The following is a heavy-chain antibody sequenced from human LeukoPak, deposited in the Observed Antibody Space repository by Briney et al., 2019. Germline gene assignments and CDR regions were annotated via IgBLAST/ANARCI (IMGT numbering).Heavy chain of an antibody. Sequence: GGSLRPSCAASGFTFSALAMSWVRQAPGKGLEWVSSISGSGGGTYFADSVKGRFTISRDNSKNTLYLQMNIVRAEDTAVYYCATHKGGRIERNCFDPGGQGTLVTVSS. CDR2: ISGSGGGT. CDR3: ATHKGGRIERNCFDP. CDR1: GFTFSALA. D-gene: IGHD1-26*01. J-gene: IGHJ5*02. V-gene: IGHV3-23*01.